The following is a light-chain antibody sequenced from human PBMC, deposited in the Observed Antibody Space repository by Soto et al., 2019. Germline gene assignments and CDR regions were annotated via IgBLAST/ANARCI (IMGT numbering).Light chain of an antibody. CDR2: ASS. V-gene: IGKV1-39*01. CDR1: QSIRSE. J-gene: IGKJ2*01. CDR3: QQSYSTPYT. Sequence: DIQMTQSPSTLSASVGDRVTITCRASQSIRSELAWYQQKPGKAPKLLIYASSTLQGGVPSSFSGSGSGTDFTLTISSLQPDDVATYFCQQSYSTPYTFGQGTKLDIK.